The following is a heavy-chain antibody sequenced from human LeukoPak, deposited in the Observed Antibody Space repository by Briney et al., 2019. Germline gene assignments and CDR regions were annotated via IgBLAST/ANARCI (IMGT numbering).Heavy chain of an antibody. J-gene: IGHJ4*02. CDR2: TYYSGTT. Sequence: SETLSLTCTVSGGSIASSGYYWSWVRQPPGKGLEWIATTYYSGTTYYNAPLKSRVTISVDTSKNQFSLKLSSVTAADTAVYYCARYVVVTAKYYFDYWGQGTLVTVSS. CDR3: ARYVVVTAKYYFDY. CDR1: GGSIASSGYY. D-gene: IGHD2-21*02. V-gene: IGHV4-39*01.